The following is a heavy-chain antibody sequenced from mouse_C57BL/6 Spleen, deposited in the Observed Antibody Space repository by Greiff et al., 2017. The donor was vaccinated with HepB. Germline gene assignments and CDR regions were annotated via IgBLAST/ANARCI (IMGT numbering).Heavy chain of an antibody. Sequence: VQLMESGAELAKPGASVKLSCKASGYTFTSYWMHWVKQRPGQGLEWIGYINPSSGYTKYNQKFKDKATLTADKSSSTAYMQLSSLTYEDSAVYYGARADYGSSYWFAYWGQGTLVTVSA. V-gene: IGHV1-7*01. D-gene: IGHD1-1*01. CDR1: GYTFTSYW. CDR2: INPSSGYT. CDR3: ARADYGSSYWFAY. J-gene: IGHJ3*01.